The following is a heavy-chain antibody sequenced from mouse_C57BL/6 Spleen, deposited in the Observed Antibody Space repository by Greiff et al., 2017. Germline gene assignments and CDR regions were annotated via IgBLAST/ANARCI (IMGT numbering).Heavy chain of an antibody. CDR2: ISSGGSYT. D-gene: IGHD2-2*01. V-gene: IGHV5-6*01. CDR3: ARRGYDFDD. J-gene: IGHJ2*01. Sequence: EVQLVESGGDLVKPGGSLKLSCAASGFTFSSYGMSWVRQTPDKRLEWVATISSGGSYTYYPDSVKGRFTISRDNAKNTLYLQMSSLKSEDTAMYYCARRGYDFDDWGQGTTLTVSS. CDR1: GFTFSSYG.